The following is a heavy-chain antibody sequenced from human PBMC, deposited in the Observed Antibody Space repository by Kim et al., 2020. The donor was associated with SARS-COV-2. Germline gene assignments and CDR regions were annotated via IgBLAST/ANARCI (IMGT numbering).Heavy chain of an antibody. V-gene: IGHV3-53*01. Sequence: GGSLRLSCEVSGLNVSSNYMTWVRQAPGKGLEWVSLLYSDGTTTDYADSVRGRFTISRDGSRNTLHLQLHNLRPEDSAVYYCARGGDLFHPWGQGTLVTV. J-gene: IGHJ5*02. D-gene: IGHD3-16*01. CDR3: ARGGDLFHP. CDR1: GLNVSSNY. CDR2: LYSDGTTT.